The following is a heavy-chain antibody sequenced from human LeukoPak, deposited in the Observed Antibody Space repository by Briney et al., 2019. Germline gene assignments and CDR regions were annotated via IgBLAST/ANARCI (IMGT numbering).Heavy chain of an antibody. CDR3: ARSPHRLIGHWFDP. V-gene: IGHV4-4*07. CDR2: IFSSGYT. D-gene: IGHD3-16*01. J-gene: IGHJ5*02. CDR1: GGSINSYY. Sequence: SETLSLTCTVSGGSINSYYWSWIRQPAGKGLEWIGRIFSSGYTIYNPSLQSRVTMSVDTSKNQFSLRLNSVTAADTAVYYCARSPHRLIGHWFDPWGQGTLVTVSS.